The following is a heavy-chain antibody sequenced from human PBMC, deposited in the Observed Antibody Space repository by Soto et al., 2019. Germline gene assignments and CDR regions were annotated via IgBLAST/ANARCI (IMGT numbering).Heavy chain of an antibody. Sequence: SETLSLTCSVTGGSISSSNFYWGWIRQPPGKGLEWIGSIYYSGSTYYNPSLKSRVTISVDTSKNQFSLKLSSVTAADTAVYYCARRVWSGPRWDGDYYYYMDVWGKGTTVTVSS. J-gene: IGHJ6*03. D-gene: IGHD3-3*01. CDR1: GGSISSSNFY. V-gene: IGHV4-39*07. CDR3: ARRVWSGPRWDGDYYYYMDV. CDR2: IYYSGST.